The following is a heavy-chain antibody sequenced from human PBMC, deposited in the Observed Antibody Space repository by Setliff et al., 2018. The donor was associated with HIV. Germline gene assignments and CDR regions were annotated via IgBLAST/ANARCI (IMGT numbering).Heavy chain of an antibody. Sequence: SETLSLTCTVSGGSISSYYGSWIRQPAGKGLEWIGRIYTSGSTNYNPSLKSRVTMSVDTSKNQFSLKLSSVTAADTAVYYCARGLGKQLWLPAYFDYWGQGTLVTVSS. CDR3: ARGLGKQLWLPAYFDY. V-gene: IGHV4-4*07. CDR2: IYTSGST. J-gene: IGHJ4*02. CDR1: GGSISSYY. D-gene: IGHD5-18*01.